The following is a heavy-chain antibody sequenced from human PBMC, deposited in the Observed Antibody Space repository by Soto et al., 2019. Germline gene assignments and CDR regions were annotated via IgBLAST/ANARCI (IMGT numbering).Heavy chain of an antibody. V-gene: IGHV3-11*01. CDR2: ISITGNTI. J-gene: IGHJ5*02. CDR1: GFTFGDYY. Sequence: QVQLVESGGGLIKPGGSLRLSCAASGFTFGDYYMSWIRQAPGKGLEWISYISITGNTIHYADSVKGRFTISRDNAKNSLYLQMNSLRAEDTAMYYCARDFGWFDPWGQGTLVIVSS. CDR3: ARDFGWFDP. D-gene: IGHD3-10*01.